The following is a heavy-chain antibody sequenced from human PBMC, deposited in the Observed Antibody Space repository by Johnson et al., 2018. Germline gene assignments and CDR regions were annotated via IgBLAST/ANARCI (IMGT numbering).Heavy chain of an antibody. CDR2: IRSKANSYAT. CDR3: AKDQFEGAKHFHH. D-gene: IGHD3-10*01. Sequence: VQLQESGGGLVQPGGSLKLSCAASGFTFSGSAMHWVRQASGKGLEWVGRIRSKANSYATAYAASVKGRFTISRDDSKNTAYLQMNSLKTEDTAVYYCAKDQFEGAKHFHHWGQGTLVTVSS. CDR1: GFTFSGSA. J-gene: IGHJ1*01. V-gene: IGHV3-73*01.